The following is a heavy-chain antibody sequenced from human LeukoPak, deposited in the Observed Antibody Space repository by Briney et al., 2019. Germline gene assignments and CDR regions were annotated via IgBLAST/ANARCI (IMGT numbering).Heavy chain of an antibody. D-gene: IGHD3-3*01. Sequence: GGSLRLSCAASGFTFSSYEMHWVRQAPGKGLEWVSYISSSGSTIYYADSVKGRFTISRDNAKNSLYLQMNSLRAEDTAVYYCARVPGDTDFADYWGQGTLVTVSS. CDR1: GFTFSSYE. CDR2: ISSSGSTI. V-gene: IGHV3-48*03. CDR3: ARVPGDTDFADY. J-gene: IGHJ4*02.